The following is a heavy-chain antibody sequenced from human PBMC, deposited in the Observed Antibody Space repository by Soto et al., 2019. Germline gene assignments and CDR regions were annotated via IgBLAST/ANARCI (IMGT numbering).Heavy chain of an antibody. D-gene: IGHD5-18*01. J-gene: IGHJ6*02. CDR2: IYSGGST. CDR3: ARGGRIQLWPGLDV. CDR1: GFTVSSNY. Sequence: GGSLRLSCAASGFTVSSNYMSWVRQAPGKGLEWVSVIYSGGSTYYADSVKGRFTISRDNSKNTLYLQMNSLRAEDTAVYYCARGGRIQLWPGLDVWGQGTTVTVSS. V-gene: IGHV3-66*01.